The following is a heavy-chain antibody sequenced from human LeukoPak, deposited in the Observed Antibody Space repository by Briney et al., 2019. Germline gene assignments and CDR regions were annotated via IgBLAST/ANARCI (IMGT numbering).Heavy chain of an antibody. D-gene: IGHD6-13*01. CDR2: IVVGSGNT. Sequence: SVKVSCKASGFTFTSSAVQWVRQARGQRLKWIGWIVVGSGNTNYAQKFQERVTITRDMSASTAYMELSSLRSEDTAVHYCAAASADDAFDMWGEGTMVTVSS. CDR3: AAASADDAFDM. V-gene: IGHV1-58*01. J-gene: IGHJ3*02. CDR1: GFTFTSSA.